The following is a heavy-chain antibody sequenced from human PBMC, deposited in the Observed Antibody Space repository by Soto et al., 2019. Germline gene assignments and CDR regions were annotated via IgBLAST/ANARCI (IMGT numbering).Heavy chain of an antibody. Sequence: SETLSLTCTVSGGSISRYYWSWIRQPPGKRLEWIGYTYYSGSTKHNPSLKSRVTISVDTSKNQFSLKLSSVTAADTAVYYCAVSSTYYYYGVDVWGQGTTVTVSS. CDR2: TYYSGST. CDR3: AVSSTYYYYGVDV. CDR1: GGSISRYY. D-gene: IGHD6-19*01. V-gene: IGHV4-59*01. J-gene: IGHJ6*02.